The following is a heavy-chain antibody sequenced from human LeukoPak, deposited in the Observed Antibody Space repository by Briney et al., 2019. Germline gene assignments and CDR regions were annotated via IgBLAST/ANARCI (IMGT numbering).Heavy chain of an antibody. CDR2: IRSKANSYAT. CDR3: TSLWFGELLRYYYYMDV. CDR1: GFTFSGSA. D-gene: IGHD3-10*01. Sequence: PGGSLRLSCAASGFTFSGSAMHWVRQASGKGLEWVGRIRSKANSYATAYAASGKGRFTIARDDSKNTAYLQVNSLKTEDTAVYYCTSLWFGELLRYYYYMDVWGEATTVTVPS. J-gene: IGHJ6*03. V-gene: IGHV3-73*01.